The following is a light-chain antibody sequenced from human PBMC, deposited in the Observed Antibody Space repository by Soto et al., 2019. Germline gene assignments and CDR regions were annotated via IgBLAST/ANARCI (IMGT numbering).Light chain of an antibody. V-gene: IGKV1-39*01. Sequence: DIQMTQSPSSLSASVGDRVTITCRASQSISSYLNWYQQKPGKAPKLLIYAASSLQSGVPSRFSGSGSGTDFTLTISSLQPDDFATYYCQQSYSHPSITFGGGTKVEIK. CDR1: QSISSY. J-gene: IGKJ4*01. CDR2: AAS. CDR3: QQSYSHPSIT.